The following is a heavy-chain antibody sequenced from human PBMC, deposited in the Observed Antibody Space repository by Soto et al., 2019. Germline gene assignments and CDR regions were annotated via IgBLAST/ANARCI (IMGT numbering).Heavy chain of an antibody. CDR2: VSYTGIT. D-gene: IGHD3-10*01. J-gene: IGHJ5*02. Sequence: PSETLALTCTASDGSVNDYYWNWIRQSPGKGLEWIGHVSYTGITSYNPSLETRVTISIDRSRNQFSLKLHSVTPADTAVYFCARRGSISMVAYDLWGQGTLVTVSS. V-gene: IGHV4-59*02. CDR1: DGSVNDYY. CDR3: ARRGSISMVAYDL.